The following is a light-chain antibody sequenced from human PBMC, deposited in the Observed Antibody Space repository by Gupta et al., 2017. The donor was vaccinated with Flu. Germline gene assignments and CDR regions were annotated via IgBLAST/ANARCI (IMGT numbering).Light chain of an antibody. J-gene: IGKJ2*01. Sequence: EIMMTQSPATLSVSPGERATLSCRASQSVSSNLAWYQQKPGQAPRLLIYGASTRATGIPARFSGSGSGTEFTLTISSLQSEDFAVYYCQQYNNWPPRLYTFGQGTKLEIK. CDR2: GAS. CDR1: QSVSSN. V-gene: IGKV3-15*01. CDR3: QQYNNWPPRLYT.